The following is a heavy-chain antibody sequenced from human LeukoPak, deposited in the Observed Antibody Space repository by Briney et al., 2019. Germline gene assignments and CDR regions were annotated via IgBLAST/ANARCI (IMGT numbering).Heavy chain of an antibody. CDR1: GYSFTTHD. Sequence: ASVKVSCKASGYSFTTHDNNWVRQATGQGLEWMAWMKPKTGDTGYAQKFQGRVTMTTNTSISTAYMELSSLTSEDTAVYYCARGWYFDLWGRGTLVSVSS. CDR2: MKPKTGDT. CDR3: ARGWYFDL. J-gene: IGHJ2*01. V-gene: IGHV1-8*01.